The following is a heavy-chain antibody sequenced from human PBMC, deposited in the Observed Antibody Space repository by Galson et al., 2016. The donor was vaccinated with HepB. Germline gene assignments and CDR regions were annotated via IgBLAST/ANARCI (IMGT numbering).Heavy chain of an antibody. CDR2: IYHLGTT. J-gene: IGHJ3*02. V-gene: IGHV4-4*02. CDR1: GGSISSSNW. D-gene: IGHD3-10*01. Sequence: ETLSLTCTVSGGSISSSNWWTWVRQPPGKRPEWIGEIYHLGTTNYNPSLKSRVTISVDKSKEQFSLKLNSVTPADTAVYYCARIGRGVGVFDMWGQGTMAIVSS. CDR3: ARIGRGVGVFDM.